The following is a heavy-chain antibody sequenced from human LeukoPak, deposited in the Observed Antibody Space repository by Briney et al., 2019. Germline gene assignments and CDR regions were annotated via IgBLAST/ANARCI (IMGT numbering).Heavy chain of an antibody. V-gene: IGHV4-59*01. CDR1: GGSISSYY. Sequence: PSETLSLTCTVSGGSISSYYWSWIRQPPGKGLEWIGYIYYSGSTNYNPSLKSRVTISVDTSKNQFSLKLSSVTAADTAVYYCAREGLVVNSFDYWGQGTLVTVSS. J-gene: IGHJ4*02. D-gene: IGHD2-15*01. CDR3: AREGLVVNSFDY. CDR2: IYYSGST.